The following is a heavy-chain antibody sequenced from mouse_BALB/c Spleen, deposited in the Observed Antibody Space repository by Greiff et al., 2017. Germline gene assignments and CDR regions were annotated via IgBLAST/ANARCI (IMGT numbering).Heavy chain of an antibody. J-gene: IGHJ4*01. CDR3: ARWSRSMDY. CDR2: IYPGNVNT. V-gene: IGHV1S56*01. CDR1: GYTFTSYY. Sequence: VKLQQSGPELVKPGASVRISCKASGYTFTSYYIHWVKQRPGQGLEWIGWIYPGNVNTKYNEKFKGKATLTADKSSSTAYMQLSSLTSEDSAVYFCARWSRSMDYWGQGTSVTVSS.